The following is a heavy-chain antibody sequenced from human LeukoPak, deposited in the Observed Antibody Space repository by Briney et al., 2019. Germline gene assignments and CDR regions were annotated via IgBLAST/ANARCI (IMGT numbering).Heavy chain of an antibody. J-gene: IGHJ4*02. Sequence: GGSLRLSCAASGFTVNSNYMNWVRQAPGTGLEWVSVIYSGGSTYYADSVKGRFTNSRDDSRNTLYLQMNSLRAEDTAVYYCARGRHGDYVDYWGQGTLVTVSS. D-gene: IGHD4-17*01. CDR3: ARGRHGDYVDY. CDR1: GFTVNSNY. CDR2: IYSGGST. V-gene: IGHV3-53*01.